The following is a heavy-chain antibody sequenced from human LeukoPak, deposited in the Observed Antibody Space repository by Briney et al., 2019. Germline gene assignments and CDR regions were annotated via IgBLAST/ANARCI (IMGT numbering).Heavy chain of an antibody. J-gene: IGHJ5*02. V-gene: IGHV4-39*07. D-gene: IGHD2-2*01. CDR2: IGYSGTT. CDR3: AREVDAAAAYNWFDP. CDR1: GGSISSYY. Sequence: SETLSLTCTVSGGSISSYYWVWIRQPPGKGLEWIGTIGYSGTTYYKPSLKSRVTISVDTSKNQFSLKLSSVTAADTAVYYCAREVDAAAAYNWFDPWGQGTLVTVSS.